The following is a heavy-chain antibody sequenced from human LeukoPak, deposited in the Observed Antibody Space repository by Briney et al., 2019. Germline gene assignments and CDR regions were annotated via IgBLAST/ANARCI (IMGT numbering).Heavy chain of an antibody. CDR3: AREAYGDSSDAFDI. Sequence: GGSLRLSCSASGFTFSSYSMNWVRQAPGKGLEWVSPISSSSSYIYYADSVKGRFTIARDNAKNSLYLQMNSLRAEDTAVYYCAREAYGDSSDAFDIWGQGTMVTVSS. CDR1: GFTFSSYS. J-gene: IGHJ3*02. V-gene: IGHV3-21*01. CDR2: ISSSSSYI. D-gene: IGHD4-17*01.